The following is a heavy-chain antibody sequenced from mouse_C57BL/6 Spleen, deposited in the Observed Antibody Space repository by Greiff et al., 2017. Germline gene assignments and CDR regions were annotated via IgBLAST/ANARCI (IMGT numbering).Heavy chain of an antibody. CDR3: ASLYYYGSSYVWYFDV. V-gene: IGHV7-3*01. J-gene: IGHJ1*03. Sequence: EVHLVESGGGLVQPGGSLSLSCAASGFTFTDYYMSWVRQPPGKALEWLGFIRNKANGYTTEYSASVKGRFTISRDNSQSILYLQMNALRAEDSATYYCASLYYYGSSYVWYFDVWGTGTTVTVSS. CDR1: GFTFTDYY. D-gene: IGHD1-1*01. CDR2: IRNKANGYTT.